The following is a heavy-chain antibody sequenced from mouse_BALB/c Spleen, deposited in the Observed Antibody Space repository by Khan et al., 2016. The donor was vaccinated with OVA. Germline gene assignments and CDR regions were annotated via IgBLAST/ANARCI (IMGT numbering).Heavy chain of an antibody. Sequence: EVQLVESGPGLVKPSQSLSLTCTVTGYSITSDYAWNWLRQFPGNKLEWMGYISYSGNTCYNPSLKSQISITRDTSKNQFFLQLNSETTEDTATYYCASELGRYYALDYWGQGTSVTVSS. D-gene: IGHD4-1*01. CDR1: GYSITSDYA. CDR3: ASELGRYYALDY. V-gene: IGHV3-2*02. CDR2: ISYSGNT. J-gene: IGHJ4*01.